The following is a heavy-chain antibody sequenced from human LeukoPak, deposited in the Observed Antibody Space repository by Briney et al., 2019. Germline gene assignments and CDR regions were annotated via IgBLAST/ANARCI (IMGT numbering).Heavy chain of an antibody. CDR1: GFTVSSNY. Sequence: GGSLRLSCAASGFTVSSNYMSWVRQAPGKGLEWVSVIYSGGSTYYADSVKGRFTISRDNSKNTLYLQMNSLRAEDTAVYYCARDLHHYYDSSGYQDWGQGTLVTVSS. J-gene: IGHJ4*02. CDR2: IYSGGST. V-gene: IGHV3-53*01. CDR3: ARDLHHYYDSSGYQD. D-gene: IGHD3-22*01.